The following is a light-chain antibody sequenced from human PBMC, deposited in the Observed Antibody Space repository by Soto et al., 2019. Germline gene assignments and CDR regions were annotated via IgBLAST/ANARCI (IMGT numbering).Light chain of an antibody. CDR1: QSISSY. CDR2: AAS. V-gene: IGKV1-39*01. J-gene: IGKJ4*01. CDR3: QQSYTPLT. Sequence: DIQMTQSPSSLSASVGDRVTITCRASQSISSYLNWYQQKPGTAPKLLIYAASSLQSGLPSRFSGSGSGTDFTLTISRLQPEDFATYYRQQSYTPLTFGGGTKVDIK.